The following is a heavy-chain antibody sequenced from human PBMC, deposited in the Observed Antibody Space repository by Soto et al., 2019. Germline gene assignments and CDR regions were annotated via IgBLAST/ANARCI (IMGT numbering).Heavy chain of an antibody. J-gene: IGHJ4*02. CDR1: GFTFSNYW. V-gene: IGHV3-7*01. CDR3: ARVEGGYYGSGSYGFDY. CDR2: IKQDGSEK. Sequence: EVQLVESGGGLVQPGGSLSLSCAASGFTFSNYWMTWVRQAPGKGLEWVANIKQDGSEKYYVDSVKGRSTISRHNAKNSVYLHMDSLRVEDTAVYYCARVEGGYYGSGSYGFDYWGQGSLVTVSS. D-gene: IGHD3-10*01.